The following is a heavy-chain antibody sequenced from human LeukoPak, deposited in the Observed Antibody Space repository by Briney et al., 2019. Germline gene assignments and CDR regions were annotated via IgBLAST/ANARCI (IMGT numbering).Heavy chain of an antibody. J-gene: IGHJ4*02. CDR3: ARHWPGYCSSTSCSRNFDY. V-gene: IGHV4-34*01. Sequence: SETLSLTCAVYGGSFSGYYWSWIRQPPGKGLDWIGEINHSGSTNYNPSLKSRVTISVDTSKNQFSLKLSSVTAADTAVYYCARHWPGYCSSTSCSRNFDYWGQGTLVTVSS. D-gene: IGHD2-2*01. CDR1: GGSFSGYY. CDR2: INHSGST.